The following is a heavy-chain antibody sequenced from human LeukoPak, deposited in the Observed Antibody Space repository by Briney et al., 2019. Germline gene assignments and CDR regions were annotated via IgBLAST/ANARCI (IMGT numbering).Heavy chain of an antibody. V-gene: IGHV4-59*01. CDR1: GGSISSYY. Sequence: SETLSLTCTVSGGSISSYYWSWIRQPPGKGLEWIGYIYYSGSTNYDPSLKSRVTISVDTSKNQFSLKLSSVTAADTAVYYCARGATPDDYWGQGTLVTVSS. J-gene: IGHJ4*02. CDR2: IYYSGST. D-gene: IGHD1-14*01. CDR3: ARGATPDDY.